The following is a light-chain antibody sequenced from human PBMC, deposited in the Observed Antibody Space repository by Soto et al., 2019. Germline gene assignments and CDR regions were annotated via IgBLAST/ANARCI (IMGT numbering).Light chain of an antibody. CDR3: QTWATGPDWV. V-gene: IGLV4-69*01. CDR2: LDSDGSH. Sequence: QSVLTQSPTASASLGASVKLTCTLSSGHSSYTIAWHQQQSDKGPRFLMNLDSDGSHRKGDGIPDRFSGSSSGAERYLTISSLQSEDEADYYCQTWATGPDWVFGGGTNSPS. J-gene: IGLJ3*02. CDR1: SGHSSYT.